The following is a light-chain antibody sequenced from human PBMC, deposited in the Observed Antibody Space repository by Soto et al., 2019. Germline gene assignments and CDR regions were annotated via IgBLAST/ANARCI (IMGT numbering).Light chain of an antibody. CDR1: QGINNH. CDR2: AAS. V-gene: IGKV1-27*01. Sequence: DFQMTQYPSSLSASVGDRVTITCRASQGINNHLAWFQQKPGKVPKVLIYAASTLQSGVPSRFSGSGSGTDFTLTISSLQPEDVATYYCQNYNSAPPAGTSGGGTKVEIK. J-gene: IGKJ4*01. CDR3: QNYNSAPPAGT.